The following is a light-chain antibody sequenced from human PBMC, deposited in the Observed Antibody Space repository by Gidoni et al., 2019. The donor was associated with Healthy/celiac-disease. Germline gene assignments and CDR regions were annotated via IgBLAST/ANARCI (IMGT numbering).Light chain of an antibody. J-gene: IGKJ2*01. CDR2: AAS. V-gene: IGKV1-39*01. CDR1: QSISSY. Sequence: SASVGDRVTITCRASQSISSYLNWYQQKPGKAPKLLIYAASSLQSGVPSRFSGSGSGTDFTLTISSLQPEDFATYYCQQSYSTPRATTFGQGTKLEIK. CDR3: QQSYSTPRATT.